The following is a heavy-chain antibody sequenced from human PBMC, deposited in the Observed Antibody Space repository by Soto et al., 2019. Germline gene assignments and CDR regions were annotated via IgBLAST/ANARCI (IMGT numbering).Heavy chain of an antibody. D-gene: IGHD4-17*01. CDR2: ISSSSSYI. CDR3: ARDISLHMTTVTTSDY. CDR1: GFTFSSYS. V-gene: IGHV3-21*01. J-gene: IGHJ4*02. Sequence: GSLRLSCAASGFTFSSYSMNWVRQAPGKGLEWVSSISSSSSYIYYADSVKGRFTISRDNAKNSLYLQMNSLRAEDTAVYYCARDISLHMTTVTTSDYWGQGTLVTVSS.